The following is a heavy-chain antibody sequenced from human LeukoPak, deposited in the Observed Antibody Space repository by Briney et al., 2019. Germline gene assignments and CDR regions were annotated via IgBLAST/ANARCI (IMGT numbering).Heavy chain of an antibody. CDR2: FDPEDGET. CDR3: ATVGLYYDFWSGYYRL. D-gene: IGHD3-3*01. V-gene: IGHV1-24*01. J-gene: IGHJ4*02. Sequence: ASVKVSCKVSGYTLTELSMHWVRQAPGKGLEWMGGFDPEDGETINAQKFQGRVTMTEDTSTDTAYMELSSLRSEDTAVYYCATVGLYYDFWSGYYRLWGQGTLVTVSS. CDR1: GYTLTELS.